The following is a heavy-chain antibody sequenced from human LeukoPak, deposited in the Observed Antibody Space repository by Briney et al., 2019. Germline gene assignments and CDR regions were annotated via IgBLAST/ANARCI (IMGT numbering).Heavy chain of an antibody. CDR3: ALSTMIVVASWPFDP. J-gene: IGHJ5*02. Sequence: SETLSLTCTVSGGCISSSSYYWGWIRQPPGKGLEWIGSIYYSGSTYYNPSLKSRVTISVDTSKNQFSLKLSSVTAADTAVYYCALSTMIVVASWPFDPWGQGTLVTVSS. D-gene: IGHD3-22*01. CDR2: IYYSGST. CDR1: GGCISSSSYY. V-gene: IGHV4-39*01.